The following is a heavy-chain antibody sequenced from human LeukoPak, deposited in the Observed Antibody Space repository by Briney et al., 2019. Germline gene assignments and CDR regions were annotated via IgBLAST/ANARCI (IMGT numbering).Heavy chain of an antibody. CDR2: IWYDGSNK. V-gene: IGHV3-33*08. CDR3: AREGPRGNSQFDY. J-gene: IGHJ4*02. Sequence: GTSLRLSCAASGFTFSGFAMHWVRQAPGKGLEWVALIWYDGSNKYYADSVKGRLTISRDNSKNTLYLQMNSLRAEDTAVYYCAREGPRGNSQFDYWGQGTLVTVSS. CDR1: GFTFSGFA. D-gene: IGHD2/OR15-2a*01.